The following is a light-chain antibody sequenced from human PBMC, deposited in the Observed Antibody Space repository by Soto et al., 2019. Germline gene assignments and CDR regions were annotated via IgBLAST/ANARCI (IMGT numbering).Light chain of an antibody. CDR2: DAS. Sequence: EIVMTQSPATLSVSPGERATLSCRASQSVSTNLAWYQQKPGQAPRLLIYDASTRATGIPARFSGSGSGTEFTLTTSSRQSDDVAVYYCQQYNNWPPLTFGGGTKVEIK. CDR1: QSVSTN. V-gene: IGKV3-15*01. J-gene: IGKJ4*01. CDR3: QQYNNWPPLT.